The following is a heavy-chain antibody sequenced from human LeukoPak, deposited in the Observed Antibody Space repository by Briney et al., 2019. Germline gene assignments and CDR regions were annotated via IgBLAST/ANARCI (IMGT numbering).Heavy chain of an antibody. CDR3: ARDSIAVAGKVYYYGMDV. CDR2: ISSSGSTI. Sequence: PGGSLRLSCAASGFTFSSYEMNWVRQAPGKGLEWVSYISSSGSTIYYADSVKGRFTISRDNAKNSLYLQMNSLRAEDTAVYYCARDSIAVAGKVYYYGMDVWGQGPRSPSP. D-gene: IGHD6-19*01. V-gene: IGHV3-48*03. CDR1: GFTFSSYE. J-gene: IGHJ6*02.